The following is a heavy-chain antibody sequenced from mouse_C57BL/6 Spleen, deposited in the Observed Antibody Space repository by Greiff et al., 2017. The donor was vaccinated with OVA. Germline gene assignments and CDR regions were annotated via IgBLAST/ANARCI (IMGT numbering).Heavy chain of an antibody. CDR3: VGGLRPYFDY. D-gene: IGHD2-4*01. J-gene: IGHJ2*01. V-gene: IGHV1-82*01. Sequence: QVQLQQSGPELVKPGASVKISCKASGYAFSSSWMNWVKQRPGKGLEWIGRIYPGDGDTKYNGKFKGKATLTADKSSSTAYMPLSSLTSEDSAVYFCVGGLRPYFDYWGQGTTLTVSS. CDR2: IYPGDGDT. CDR1: GYAFSSSW.